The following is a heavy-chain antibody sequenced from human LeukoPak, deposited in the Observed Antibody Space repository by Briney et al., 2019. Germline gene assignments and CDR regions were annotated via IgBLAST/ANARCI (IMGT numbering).Heavy chain of an antibody. Sequence: PGGSLRLSCAASGFTFRSYAMTWVRQAPGKGLEGVSTINYGGTFYAESVKGRFTISRDNSKNTLYLKMNSLRAEDTAVYYCSKDHTGGDYRVRSEGYWGQGALVTVTS. CDR2: INYGGT. V-gene: IGHV3-23*01. J-gene: IGHJ4*02. D-gene: IGHD3-10*01. CDR3: SKDHTGGDYRVRSEGY. CDR1: GFTFRSYA.